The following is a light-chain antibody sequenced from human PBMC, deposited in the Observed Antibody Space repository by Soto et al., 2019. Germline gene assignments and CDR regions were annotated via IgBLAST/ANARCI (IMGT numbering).Light chain of an antibody. CDR2: EVS. CDR3: CSYTSSSFPYV. Sequence: QSVLTQPASVSGSPGQSITISCTGTSSDVGGYNYVSWYQQHPGKAPKLMIYEVSNRPSGVSIRFSGSKSGNTASLTISGLQAEDEADYYCCSYTSSSFPYVFGTGTKVTVL. J-gene: IGLJ1*01. V-gene: IGLV2-14*01. CDR1: SSDVGGYNY.